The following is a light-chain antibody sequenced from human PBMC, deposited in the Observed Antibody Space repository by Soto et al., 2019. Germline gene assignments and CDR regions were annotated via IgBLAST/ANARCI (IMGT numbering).Light chain of an antibody. Sequence: QSALTQPASVSGSPGQSITISCTGTNSDVGGYNYVSWYQQHPGKAPKLLIYDVSSRPSGLSNLFSGSKSGNTASLIISGLQAEDEADYYCASYTNSITYGFGSGTKLTVL. CDR3: ASYTNSITYG. CDR2: DVS. CDR1: NSDVGGYNY. V-gene: IGLV2-14*03. J-gene: IGLJ1*01.